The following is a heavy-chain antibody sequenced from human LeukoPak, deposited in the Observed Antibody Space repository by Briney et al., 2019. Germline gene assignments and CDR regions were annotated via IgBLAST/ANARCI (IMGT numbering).Heavy chain of an antibody. CDR2: INHSGST. CDR3: ARVKLSRSCSSTSCYRPPKYYFDY. D-gene: IGHD2-2*02. V-gene: IGHV4-34*01. CDR1: GGSFSGYY. J-gene: IGHJ4*02. Sequence: TSETLSLTCAVYGGSFSGYYWSWIRQPPGKGLEWIGEINHSGSTNYNPSLKSRVTISVDTSKNQFSLKLSSVTAADTAVYYCARVKLSRSCSSTSCYRPPKYYFDYWGQGTLVTVSS.